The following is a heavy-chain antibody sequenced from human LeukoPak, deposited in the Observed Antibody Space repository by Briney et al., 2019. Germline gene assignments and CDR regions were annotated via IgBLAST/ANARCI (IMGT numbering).Heavy chain of an antibody. D-gene: IGHD3-3*01. CDR3: ARIRRPYYDFWSGYAHYGGSFAFDI. Sequence: SETLSLTCTVSGGSISSYYWSWIRQPPGKGLVWTGYIYYSGSTNYNPSLKSRVTISVDTSKNQFSLKLSSVTAADTAVYYCARIRRPYYDFWSGYAHYGGSFAFDIWGQGTMVTVSS. CDR2: IYYSGST. J-gene: IGHJ3*02. CDR1: GGSISSYY. V-gene: IGHV4-59*01.